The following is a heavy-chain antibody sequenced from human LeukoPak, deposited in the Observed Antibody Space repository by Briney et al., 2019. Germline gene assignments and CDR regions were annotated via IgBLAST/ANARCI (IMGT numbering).Heavy chain of an antibody. V-gene: IGHV1-2*02. J-gene: IGHJ4*02. D-gene: IGHD3-22*01. Sequence: ASVKVSCKASGYTFTGYYMHWVRQAPGQGLEWMGWINPNSGGTNYAQKFQGRVTMTRDTSISTAYMELSRLRSDDTAVYYCARVFEDYYDSSGYQYYYFDYWGQGTLVTVSS. CDR2: INPNSGGT. CDR3: ARVFEDYYDSSGYQYYYFDY. CDR1: GYTFTGYY.